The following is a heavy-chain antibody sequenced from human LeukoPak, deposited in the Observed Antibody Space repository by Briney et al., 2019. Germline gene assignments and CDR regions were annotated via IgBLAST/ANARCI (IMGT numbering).Heavy chain of an antibody. Sequence: GGSLRLSCAASGFTFSSYGMHWARQAPGKGLEWVAAISYDGSNKYYADSVKGRFTISRDNSKNTLYLQMNSLRAEDTAVYYCAKDSEMATTDAFDIWGQGTMVTVSS. CDR2: ISYDGSNK. V-gene: IGHV3-30*18. D-gene: IGHD5-24*01. J-gene: IGHJ3*02. CDR3: AKDSEMATTDAFDI. CDR1: GFTFSSYG.